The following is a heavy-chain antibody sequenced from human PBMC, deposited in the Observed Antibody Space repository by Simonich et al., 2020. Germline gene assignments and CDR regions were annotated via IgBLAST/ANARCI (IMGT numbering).Heavy chain of an antibody. CDR1: GGSFSGYY. V-gene: IGHV4-34*01. CDR2: INHSETT. CDR3: ARGKGWKNAFDI. J-gene: IGHJ3*02. D-gene: IGHD1-1*01. Sequence: QVQLQQWGAGLLKPSETLSLTCAVHGGSFSGYYWSWIRQPPGKGLGWIGEINHSETTNSNPSLKSRVTISVDTSKNQFSLKLSSVTAADTAVYYCARGKGWKNAFDIWGQGTMVTVSS.